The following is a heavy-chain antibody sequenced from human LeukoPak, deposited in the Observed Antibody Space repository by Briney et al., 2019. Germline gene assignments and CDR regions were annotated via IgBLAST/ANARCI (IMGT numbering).Heavy chain of an antibody. CDR2: IYYSGST. V-gene: IGHV4-34*01. D-gene: IGHD3-10*01. CDR1: VGSFSGYY. Sequence: PSETLSLTCAVYVGSFSGYYWSWIRQPPGKGLEWIGSIYYSGSTYYNPSLKSRVTISVDTSKNQFSLKLSSVTAADTAVYYCARADTLWLGELSQNWFDPWGQGTLVTVSS. CDR3: ARADTLWLGELSQNWFDP. J-gene: IGHJ5*02.